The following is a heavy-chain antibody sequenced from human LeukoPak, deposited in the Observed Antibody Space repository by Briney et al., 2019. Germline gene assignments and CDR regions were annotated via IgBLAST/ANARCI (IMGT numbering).Heavy chain of an antibody. CDR3: ARDRAAAGFFDY. J-gene: IGHJ4*02. CDR2: INPNSGGT. V-gene: IGHV1-2*02. Sequence: ASVKVPCKASGYTFTGYYMHWVRQAPGQGLEWMGWINPNSGGTNYAQKFQGRVTMTRDTSISTAYMELSRLRSDDTAVYYCARDRAAAGFFDYWGQGTLVTVSS. CDR1: GYTFTGYY. D-gene: IGHD6-13*01.